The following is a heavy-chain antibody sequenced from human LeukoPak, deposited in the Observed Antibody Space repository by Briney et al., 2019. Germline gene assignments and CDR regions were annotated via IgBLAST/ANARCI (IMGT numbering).Heavy chain of an antibody. CDR2: INPSGGST. CDR3: ARDLEDGHPDGAAAIKGDPSPKSDY. CDR1: GYTFTSYY. Sequence: ASVKVSCKASGYTFTSYYMHWVRQAPGQGPEWMGIINPSGGSTTYAQKFQGRVTMTRDTSTSTVYMELSSLRSDDSAVYYCARDLEDGHPDGAAAIKGDPSPKSDYWGQGTLVTVSS. V-gene: IGHV1-46*01. D-gene: IGHD2-2*01. J-gene: IGHJ4*02.